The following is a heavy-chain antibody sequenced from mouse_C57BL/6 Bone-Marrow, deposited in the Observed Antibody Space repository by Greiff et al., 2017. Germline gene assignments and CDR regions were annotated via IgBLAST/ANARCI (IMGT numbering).Heavy chain of an antibody. V-gene: IGHV1-19*01. J-gene: IGHJ3*01. CDR3: ARSRDYLAWFAY. Sequence: EVQLVESGPVLVKPGASVKMSCKASGYTFTDYYMNWVKQSHGKSLEWIGVINPYNGGTSYNQKFKGKATLTVDKSSSTAYMELNSLTSEDSAVYYCARSRDYLAWFAYWGQGTLVTVSA. CDR1: GYTFTDYY. CDR2: INPYNGGT. D-gene: IGHD2-4*01.